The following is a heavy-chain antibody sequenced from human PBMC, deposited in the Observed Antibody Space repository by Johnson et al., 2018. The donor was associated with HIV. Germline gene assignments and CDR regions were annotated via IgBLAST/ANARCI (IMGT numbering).Heavy chain of an antibody. V-gene: IGHV3-20*04. CDR3: ARDSRIGTMVLLSDAFDI. Sequence: VQLVESGGGLIQPGGSLRLSCAASGFTFDDYGMSWVRQAPGKGLEWVSGINWNGGSTGYADSVKGRFTISRDNAKNSLYLKMNSLRAEDTALYYCARDSRIGTMVLLSDAFDIWGQGTLVTVSS. J-gene: IGHJ3*02. CDR2: INWNGGST. D-gene: IGHD3-10*01. CDR1: GFTFDDYG.